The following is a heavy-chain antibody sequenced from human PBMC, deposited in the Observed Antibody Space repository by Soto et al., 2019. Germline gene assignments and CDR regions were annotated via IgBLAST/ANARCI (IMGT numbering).Heavy chain of an antibody. J-gene: IGHJ4*01. V-gene: IGHV3-11*01. Sequence: GGSLRLSCAASGFTFSDYYMSWIRQAPGKGLEWVSYISSSGSTIYYADSVKGRFTISRDNAKNMLYLQMNSLRAEDTAIFYCAKDSHWAIISPTHDYWGHGTLVTVSS. CDR1: GFTFSDYY. D-gene: IGHD2-2*01. CDR2: ISSSGSTI. CDR3: AKDSHWAIISPTHDY.